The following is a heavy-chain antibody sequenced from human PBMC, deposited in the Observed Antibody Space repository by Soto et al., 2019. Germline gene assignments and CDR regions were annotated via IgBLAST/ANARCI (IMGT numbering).Heavy chain of an antibody. Sequence: QVTLKESGPVLVKPTETLTLTCTVSGFSLSNARMGVSWIRQPPGKALEWLAHIFSNDEKSYSTSLKSRLTISKDSSKSQVVLTMTNMDPVDTATYYCASYRGVAADYYYYYYMDVWGKGTTVTVSS. D-gene: IGHD3-10*01. CDR2: IFSNDEK. CDR3: ASYRGVAADYYYYYYMDV. J-gene: IGHJ6*03. V-gene: IGHV2-26*01. CDR1: GFSLSNARMG.